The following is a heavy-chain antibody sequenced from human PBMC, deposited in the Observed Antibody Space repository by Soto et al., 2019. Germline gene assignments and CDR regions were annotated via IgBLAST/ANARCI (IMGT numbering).Heavy chain of an antibody. CDR3: ARHGYNYGGGYFDY. CDR1: GVTVSSNY. D-gene: IGHD5-18*01. CDR2: IYSGGST. J-gene: IGHJ4*02. V-gene: IGHV3-66*04. Sequence: EVQLVESGGGLVQPGGSLRLSCAASGVTVSSNYMSWVRQAPGKGLEWVSVIYSGGSTYYADSVKGRFTISRDNSKGTLYLQMNSLRAEDTAVYYCARHGYNYGGGYFDYWGQGTRVPVSS.